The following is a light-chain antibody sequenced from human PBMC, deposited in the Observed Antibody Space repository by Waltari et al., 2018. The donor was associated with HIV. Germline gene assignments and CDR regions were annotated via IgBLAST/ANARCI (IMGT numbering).Light chain of an antibody. Sequence: QSVLTQPPSVSAPPGQKVTIPCPGSSSSFGKNYVTWYQQVPGTAPKLLIYDNNRRPSGIPDRFSGSKSGTSATLAITGLQTGDEADYYCGTWDNSLSAGFFGGGTKLTVL. J-gene: IGLJ2*01. CDR3: GTWDNSLSAGF. V-gene: IGLV1-51*01. CDR1: SSSFGKNY. CDR2: DNN.